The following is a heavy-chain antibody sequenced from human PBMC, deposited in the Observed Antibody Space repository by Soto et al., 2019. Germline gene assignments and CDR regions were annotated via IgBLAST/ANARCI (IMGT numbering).Heavy chain of an antibody. V-gene: IGHV3-64*01. J-gene: IGHJ4*02. CDR3: ARRDGYNFDY. CDR1: GFTFSSYA. Sequence: EVQLVESGGGLVQPGGSLRLSCAASGFTFSSYAMHWVRQAPGKGLEYVSAISSNGGSTYYANSVKGRFTISRDNSKNTLYLQMGSLREEDMAVYYCARRDGYNFDYWGLGTLVTVSS. D-gene: IGHD5-12*01. CDR2: ISSNGGST.